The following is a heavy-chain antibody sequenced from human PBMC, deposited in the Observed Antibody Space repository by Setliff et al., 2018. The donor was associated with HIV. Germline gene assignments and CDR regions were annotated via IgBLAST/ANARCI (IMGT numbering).Heavy chain of an antibody. Sequence: SETLSLTCTVSGDSISSGSYYWSWIRQPAGKGLEWIGRIYSSGSTNYNPSLKSRVSMSVDTSKNQFSLKVDSVTAADTAVYYCARPAGKGSYYGDDAFDLWGQGTMVTVSS. CDR2: IYSSGST. J-gene: IGHJ3*01. D-gene: IGHD1-26*01. V-gene: IGHV4-61*02. CDR1: GDSISSGSYY. CDR3: ARPAGKGSYYGDDAFDL.